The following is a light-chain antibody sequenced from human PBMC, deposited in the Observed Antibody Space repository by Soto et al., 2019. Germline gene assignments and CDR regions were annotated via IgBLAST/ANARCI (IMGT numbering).Light chain of an antibody. V-gene: IGKV4-1*01. CDR2: WAS. CDR1: QSVLYSSNNKNY. J-gene: IGKJ4*01. Sequence: DIVMTQSPDSLAVSLGERATINCKSSQSVLYSSNNKNYLAWYQQKPGQPTKLLIYWASTRESGVPDRFSGSWSGTDFTLTISSLQAEDVAVYYCQQYYSTPLTFGGGTKVEIK. CDR3: QQYYSTPLT.